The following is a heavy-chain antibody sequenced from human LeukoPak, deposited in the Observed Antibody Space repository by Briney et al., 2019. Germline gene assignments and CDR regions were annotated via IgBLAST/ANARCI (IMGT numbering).Heavy chain of an antibody. D-gene: IGHD4-17*01. CDR3: AKDPNGDYVGAFDM. CDR2: TRGSGHTT. Sequence: GGSLRLSCAASGFTFAKYAITWIRQAPGKGLEWVSSTRGSGHTTYYADSVQGRFTISRDNSKNTLFLQMNSLRAEDTAIYHCAKDPNGDYVGAFDMWGQGTMVTVSS. CDR1: GFTFAKYA. V-gene: IGHV3-23*01. J-gene: IGHJ3*02.